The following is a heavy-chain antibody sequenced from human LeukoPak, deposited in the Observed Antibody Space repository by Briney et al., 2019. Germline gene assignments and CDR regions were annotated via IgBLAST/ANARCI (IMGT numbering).Heavy chain of an antibody. Sequence: GGSLRLSCAASGFTFSRYWMSWVRQAPGKGLEWVANIKQDGSETYYVDSVKGRFTISRDNAKNSLYLQMNSLRAEDTAVYYCARDIGDCSSLSCYDHYYYMDVWGKGTTVTVSS. CDR1: GFTFSRYW. CDR3: ARDIGDCSSLSCYDHYYYMDV. D-gene: IGHD2-2*01. V-gene: IGHV3-7*01. CDR2: IKQDGSET. J-gene: IGHJ6*03.